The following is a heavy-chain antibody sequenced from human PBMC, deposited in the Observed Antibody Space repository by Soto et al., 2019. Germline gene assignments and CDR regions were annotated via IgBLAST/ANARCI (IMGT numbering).Heavy chain of an antibody. CDR2: ISSSSSTI. J-gene: IGHJ4*02. CDR3: ARDGGVVWFGESQYFDY. CDR1: GFTFSSYS. Sequence: GGSLRLSCAASGFTFSSYSMNWVRQAPGKGLEWVSYISSSSSTIYYADSVKGRFTISRDNAKNSLYLQMNSLRAEDTAVYYCARDGGVVWFGESQYFDYWGQGTLVTVSS. V-gene: IGHV3-48*01. D-gene: IGHD3-10*01.